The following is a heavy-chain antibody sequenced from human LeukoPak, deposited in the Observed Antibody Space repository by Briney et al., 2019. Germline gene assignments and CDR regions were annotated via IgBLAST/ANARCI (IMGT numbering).Heavy chain of an antibody. D-gene: IGHD3-10*01. CDR1: GYTFTGYY. CDR3: ARSRTGSGFLFDY. V-gene: IGHV1-2*02. Sequence: ASVKVSCKASGYTFTGYYMHWVRQAPGQGLEWMGWINPNSGGTNYAQKFQGRVTMTRDTSISTAYMELSRLRSDDTAVYYWARSRTGSGFLFDYWGQGTLVTVSA. J-gene: IGHJ4*02. CDR2: INPNSGGT.